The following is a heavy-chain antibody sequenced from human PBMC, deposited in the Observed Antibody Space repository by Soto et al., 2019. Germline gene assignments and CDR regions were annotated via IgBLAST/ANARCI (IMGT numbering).Heavy chain of an antibody. CDR1: GFTFSNAW. CDR2: IKSKTDGETT. D-gene: IGHD4-17*01. Sequence: EVQLVESGGGLVKPGGSLRLSCAASGFTFSNAWMNWVRQAPGKGLEWVGRIKSKTDGETTDYAAPVKGRFTISRDDSKNTLYLQMNSLKTEDTAVYYCTAATYGGDAFDIWGQGTMVTVSS. V-gene: IGHV3-15*07. J-gene: IGHJ3*02. CDR3: TAATYGGDAFDI.